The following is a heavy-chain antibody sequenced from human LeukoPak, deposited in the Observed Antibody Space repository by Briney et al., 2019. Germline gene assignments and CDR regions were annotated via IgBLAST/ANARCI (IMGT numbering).Heavy chain of an antibody. J-gene: IGHJ5*02. CDR2: IYHSGST. D-gene: IGHD6-13*01. V-gene: IGHV4-30-2*05. Sequence: SQTLSLTCAVSGGSISSGGYSWSWIRQPPGKGLEWIGYIYHSGSTYYNPSLKSRVTISVDTSKNQFSLKLSSVTAADTAVYYCARGGHSSSWYVVGFDPWGQGTLVTVSS. CDR3: ARGGHSSSWYVVGFDP. CDR1: GGSISSGGYS.